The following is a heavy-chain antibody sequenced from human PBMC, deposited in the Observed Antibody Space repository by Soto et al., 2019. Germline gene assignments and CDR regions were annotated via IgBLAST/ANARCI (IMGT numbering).Heavy chain of an antibody. V-gene: IGHV1-58*01. D-gene: IGHD2-15*01. Sequence: VKVSCKASGFTFTSSAVQWVRQARGQRLEWIGWIVVGSGNTNYAQKFQERVTITRDMSTSTAYMELSSLRSEDTAVYYCAADGYCSGGSCYEYDYGMDVWGQGTTVTVYS. CDR2: IVVGSGNT. CDR1: GFTFTSSA. CDR3: AADGYCSGGSCYEYDYGMDV. J-gene: IGHJ6*02.